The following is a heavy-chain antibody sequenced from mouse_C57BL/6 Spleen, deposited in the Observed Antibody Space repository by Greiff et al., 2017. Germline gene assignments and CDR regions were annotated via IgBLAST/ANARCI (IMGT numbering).Heavy chain of an antibody. CDR1: GYSITSGYY. J-gene: IGHJ3*01. Sequence: VQLKESGPGLVKPSPSLSLTCSVTGYSITSGYYWNWIRQFPGNKLEWMGYISYDGSNNYNPSLKNRISITRDTSKNQFFLKLNSVTSEDTATYYCARGLEGFAYWGQGTLVTVSA. V-gene: IGHV3-6*01. D-gene: IGHD2-13*01. CDR2: ISYDGSN. CDR3: ARGLEGFAY.